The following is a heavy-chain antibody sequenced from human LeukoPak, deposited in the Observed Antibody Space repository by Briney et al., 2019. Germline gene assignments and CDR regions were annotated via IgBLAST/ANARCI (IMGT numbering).Heavy chain of an antibody. CDR1: DGSFSSYY. D-gene: IGHD1-26*01. CDR3: ARLGSYSDC. V-gene: IGHV4-4*09. Sequence: SETLSLTCTVSDGSFSSYYWSWIRQPPGKGLEWIGYIHSSGSTHYNPSLRSRVTTSLDTSKNQFSLKLSSVTAADTAVYYCARLGSYSDCWGQGTLVTVSS. CDR2: IHSSGST. J-gene: IGHJ4*02.